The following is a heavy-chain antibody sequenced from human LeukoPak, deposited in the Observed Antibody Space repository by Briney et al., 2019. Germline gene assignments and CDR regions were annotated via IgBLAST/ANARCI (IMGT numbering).Heavy chain of an antibody. CDR1: GFTFSGYA. CDR2: ISNDERNK. J-gene: IGHJ4*02. CDR3: ARPSPPGDGYNPCDY. Sequence: GGSLRLSCAASGFTFSGYAMHWVRQAPGKGLEWVAVISNDERNKYYSDSVKGRFTISRDNSKSTVYLQMNSLRPEDTAVYYCARPSPPGDGYNPCDYWGPGALVIVSS. V-gene: IGHV3-30*04. D-gene: IGHD5-24*01.